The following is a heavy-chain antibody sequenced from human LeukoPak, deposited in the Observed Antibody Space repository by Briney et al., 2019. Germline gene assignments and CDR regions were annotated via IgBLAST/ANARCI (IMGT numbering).Heavy chain of an antibody. CDR1: GYTFTGYY. V-gene: IGHV1-2*02. CDR2: INPNSGGT. CDR3: ARGAFSSSSGYKYYYMDV. Sequence: APVKVSCKASGYTFTGYYMYWVRQAPGQGLEWMGWINPNSGGTNFAQKFQDRVTMTGDTSISTAYMELSRLRSDDTAVYYCARGAFSSSSGYKYYYMDVWGKGTTVTVSS. D-gene: IGHD6-6*01. J-gene: IGHJ6*03.